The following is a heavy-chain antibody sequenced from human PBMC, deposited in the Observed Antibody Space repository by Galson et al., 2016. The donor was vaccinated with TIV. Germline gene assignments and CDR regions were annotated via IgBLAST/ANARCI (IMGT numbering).Heavy chain of an antibody. CDR3: TRGGGPGYCSSTSCYGSYGMAV. CDR1: GYTFTHYY. V-gene: IGHV1-2*06. Sequence: SVKVSCKASGYTFTHYYMHWVRQAPGQGPEWMGRINPDSGGTDYAQKFQGRVTMTRDTSISTAYMDLSRLRSDDTAVYYSTRGGGPGYCSSTSCYGSYGMAVWGQGTPVTVSS. D-gene: IGHD2-2*03. J-gene: IGHJ6*02. CDR2: INPDSGGT.